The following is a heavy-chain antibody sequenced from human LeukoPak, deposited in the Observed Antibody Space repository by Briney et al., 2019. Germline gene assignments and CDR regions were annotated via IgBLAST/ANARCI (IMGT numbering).Heavy chain of an antibody. D-gene: IGHD2-2*02. CDR3: ARGGPEYLSDY. CDR2: IDPSGVST. V-gene: IGHV1-46*01. J-gene: IGHJ4*02. Sequence: GASVKVSCKASGYTLTSYYMHWVRQAPGQGLEWMGIIDPSGVSTSYAQKFQGRVTMTRDTSTSTVYTELSSLRSEDTAVYYCARGGPEYLSDYWGQGTPVTVSS. CDR1: GYTLTSYY.